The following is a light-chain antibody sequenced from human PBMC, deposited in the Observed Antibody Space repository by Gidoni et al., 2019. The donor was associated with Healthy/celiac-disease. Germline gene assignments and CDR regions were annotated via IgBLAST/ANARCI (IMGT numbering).Light chain of an antibody. CDR1: QSVSSY. Sequence: DIVFTQSPATLSLSPGERATLSCRASQSVSSYLAWYQQKPGQAPRLLIYDASNRATGIPARFSGSGSGTDFTLTISSLEPEDFAVYYCQQRSNSGTFGPGTKVDIK. V-gene: IGKV3-11*01. CDR2: DAS. J-gene: IGKJ3*01. CDR3: QQRSNSGT.